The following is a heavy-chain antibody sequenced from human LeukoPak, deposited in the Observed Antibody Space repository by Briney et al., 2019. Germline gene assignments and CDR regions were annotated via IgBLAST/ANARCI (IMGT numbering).Heavy chain of an antibody. CDR2: IKEDGREK. D-gene: IGHD2/OR15-2a*01. CDR1: GFTIRNQW. J-gene: IGHJ5*02. Sequence: PGGSLRLSCEVSGFTIRNQWMSWVRQAPGKGLEWVANIKEDGREKYYVDSVKGRFTISRDNGKNSLYLQMNSLRVDDTALYYCVRDPFFSVPWGQGTLATVSS. V-gene: IGHV3-7*01. CDR3: VRDPFFSVP.